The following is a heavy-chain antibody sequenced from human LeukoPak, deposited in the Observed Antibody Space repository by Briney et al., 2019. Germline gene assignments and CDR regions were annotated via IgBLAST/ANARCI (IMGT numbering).Heavy chain of an antibody. Sequence: QPGGSLRLSCAASGFTFSSYAMTWVRQAPGKGLEWVSSISGSGDYTNYADSVKGRFTISRDNAKNTLYLQMNSLRAEDTAVYYCARGAAGTVDYWGQGTLVTVSS. CDR1: GFTFSSYA. D-gene: IGHD6-13*01. J-gene: IGHJ4*02. V-gene: IGHV3-23*01. CDR2: ISGSGDYT. CDR3: ARGAAGTVDY.